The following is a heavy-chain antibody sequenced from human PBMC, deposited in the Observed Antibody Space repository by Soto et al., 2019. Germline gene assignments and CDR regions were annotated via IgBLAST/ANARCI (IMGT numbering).Heavy chain of an antibody. CDR2: ISGSDGKT. CDR1: GFSFGSYA. J-gene: IGHJ4*02. Sequence: GGSLRLSSAASGFSFGSYAPSWVRQAPGRGLEWVSTISGSDGKTFYADSVKGRFSISRDTSQSTLYLQMNSLRADDTAMYYCARWSYLDYWGQGTRVTVSS. D-gene: IGHD3-3*01. V-gene: IGHV3-23*01. CDR3: ARWSYLDY.